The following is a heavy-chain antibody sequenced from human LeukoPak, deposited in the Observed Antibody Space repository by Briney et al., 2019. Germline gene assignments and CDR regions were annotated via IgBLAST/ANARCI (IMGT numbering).Heavy chain of an antibody. Sequence: GGSLRLSCTASGFTFGDYAMSWVRQAPGKGLEGVGFIRSKAYGGTTEYAASVRGRFTISRDDSKSIAYLQMNSLKTEDTAVYYCTRVKTYYDILTGYSDYFDYWGQGTLVTVSS. V-gene: IGHV3-49*04. J-gene: IGHJ4*02. CDR2: IRSKAYGGTT. CDR3: TRVKTYYDILTGYSDYFDY. D-gene: IGHD3-9*01. CDR1: GFTFGDYA.